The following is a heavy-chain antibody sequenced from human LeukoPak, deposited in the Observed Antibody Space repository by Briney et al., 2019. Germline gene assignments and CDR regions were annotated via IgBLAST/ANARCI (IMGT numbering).Heavy chain of an antibody. V-gene: IGHV3-7*01. CDR3: ARDFESSGWYYFDY. D-gene: IGHD6-19*01. J-gene: IGHJ4*02. CDR1: GFTFSNYA. CDR2: IKQDGSEK. Sequence: GGSLRLSCAASGFTFSNYAMTWVRQAPGKGLEWVANIKQDGSEKYYVDSVKGRFTISRDNAKNSLYLQMNSLRAEDTAVYYCARDFESSGWYYFDYWGQGTLVTVSS.